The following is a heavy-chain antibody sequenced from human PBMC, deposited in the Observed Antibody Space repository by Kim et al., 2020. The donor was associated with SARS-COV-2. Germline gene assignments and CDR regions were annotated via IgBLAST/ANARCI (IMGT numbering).Heavy chain of an antibody. D-gene: IGHD2-2*01. Sequence: DAVKGRFTNSRDNSKNTLYLQMNSLRAEDTAIFYCAKVPGSIPLYHPMDVWGQGTTVTVSS. CDR3: AKVPGSIPLYHPMDV. V-gene: IGHV3-23*01. J-gene: IGHJ6*02.